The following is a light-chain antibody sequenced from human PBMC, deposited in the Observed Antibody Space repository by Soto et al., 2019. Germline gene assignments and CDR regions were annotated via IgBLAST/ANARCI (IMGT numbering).Light chain of an antibody. CDR2: SNN. CDR3: AAWDDSLNGSVV. CDR1: SSNIGSNT. V-gene: IGLV1-44*01. Sequence: QPVLTQPPSASGTPGQRVTISCSGSSSNIGSNTVNWYQQLPGTAPKLLIYSNNQRPSGVPDRFSGSKSGTSASLAISGLQSEDEADYYCAAWDDSLNGSVVFGGGTKVTAL. J-gene: IGLJ2*01.